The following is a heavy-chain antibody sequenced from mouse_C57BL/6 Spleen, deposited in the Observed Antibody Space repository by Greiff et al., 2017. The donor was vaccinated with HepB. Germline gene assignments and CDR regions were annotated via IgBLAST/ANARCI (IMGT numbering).Heavy chain of an antibody. CDR1: GYSFTGYY. CDR3: ARREDYGGMDY. V-gene: IGHV1-42*01. Sequence: VQLKESGPELVKPGASVKISCKASGYSFTGYYMNWVKQSPEKSLEWIGEINPSTGGTTYNQKFKAKATLTVDKSSSTAYMQLKSLTSEDSAVYYCARREDYGGMDYWGQGTSVTVSS. J-gene: IGHJ4*01. D-gene: IGHD2-4*01. CDR2: INPSTGGT.